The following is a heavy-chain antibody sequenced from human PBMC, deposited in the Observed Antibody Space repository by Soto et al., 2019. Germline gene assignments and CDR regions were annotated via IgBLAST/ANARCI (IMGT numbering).Heavy chain of an antibody. D-gene: IGHD2-21*01. V-gene: IGHV4-39*01. CDR1: GGSISGTSYF. J-gene: IGHJ4*02. CDR3: ARALVFYDY. Sequence: KPSETLSLTCTVSGGSISGTSYFWGWIRQPPGKGLEWIGSIHSTGNTYYNPSLMSRVTISVDTSKNQFSLILSSVTAADTAVYYCARALVFYDYWGQGHLVTVSS. CDR2: IHSTGNT.